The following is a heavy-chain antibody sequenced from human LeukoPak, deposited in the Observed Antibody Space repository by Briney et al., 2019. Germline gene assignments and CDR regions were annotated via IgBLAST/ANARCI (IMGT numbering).Heavy chain of an antibody. D-gene: IGHD5-18*01. V-gene: IGHV5-51*01. CDR2: IYPSDSDT. Sequence: GESLKISCQTSGYHFTSYWIGWVRQVPGKGLEWMGIIYPSDSDTRYSPSFQGQVTISVDNSISTAYLQWSSLKASDTAMYYCARRVYSYETYYFDYWGQGTLVTVSS. CDR1: GYHFTSYW. CDR3: ARRVYSYETYYFDY. J-gene: IGHJ4*02.